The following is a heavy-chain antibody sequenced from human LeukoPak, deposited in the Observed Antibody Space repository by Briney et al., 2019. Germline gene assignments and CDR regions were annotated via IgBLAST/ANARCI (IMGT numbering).Heavy chain of an antibody. CDR3: ASDYGGNSHPDY. Sequence: GGSLRLSCAASGFTFSSYAMSWVRQAPGKGLEWVSGISWNSGSIGYADSVKGRFTISRDNAKNSLYLQMNSLRAEDTAVYYCASDYGGNSHPDYWGQGTLVTVSS. CDR2: ISWNSGSI. V-gene: IGHV3-21*01. D-gene: IGHD4-23*01. J-gene: IGHJ4*02. CDR1: GFTFSSYA.